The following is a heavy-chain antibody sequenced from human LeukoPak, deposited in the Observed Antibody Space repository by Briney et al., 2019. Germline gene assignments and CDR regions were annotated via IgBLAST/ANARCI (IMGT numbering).Heavy chain of an antibody. J-gene: IGHJ4*02. CDR1: GYTFTSYY. CDR2: INPSGGST. Sequence: ASVKVSCKASGYTFTSYYMHWVRQAPGQGLEWMGIINPSGGSTSYAQKFQGRVTMTRDTSTSTAYMELSSLRSEDTAVYYCARDWGTGDFDYWGQGTLVTVSS. D-gene: IGHD7-27*01. CDR3: ARDWGTGDFDY. V-gene: IGHV1-46*01.